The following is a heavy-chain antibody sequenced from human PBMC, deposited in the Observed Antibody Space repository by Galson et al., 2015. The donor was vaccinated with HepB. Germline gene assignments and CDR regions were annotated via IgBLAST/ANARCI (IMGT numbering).Heavy chain of an antibody. CDR3: ARDRSYYDSGSLDAFDI. V-gene: IGHV3-11*05. J-gene: IGHJ3*02. Sequence: SLRLSCAASGFTFSDYYMSWIRQAPGKGLEWVSYISSSSSYTNYADSVKGRFTISRDNAKNSLYLQMNSLRAEDTAVYYCARDRSYYDSGSLDAFDIWGQGTMVTVSS. CDR1: GFTFSDYY. D-gene: IGHD3-22*01. CDR2: ISSSSSYT.